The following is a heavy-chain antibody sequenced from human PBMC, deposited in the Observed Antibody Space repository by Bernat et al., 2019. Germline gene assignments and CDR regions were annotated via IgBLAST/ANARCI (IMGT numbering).Heavy chain of an antibody. D-gene: IGHD6-19*01. J-gene: IGHJ4*02. CDR2: IWYDGSNK. CDR1: GFTFSSYG. V-gene: IGHV3-33*01. CDR3: ARGPVAGTGNDY. Sequence: QVQLVESGGGVVQPGRSLRLSCAASGFTFSSYGMHWVRQAPGKGLEWVAFIWYDGSNKYYADSGKGRFTISRDNSKNTLYLQMNSLRAEDTAVYYCARGPVAGTGNDYWGQGTLVTVSS.